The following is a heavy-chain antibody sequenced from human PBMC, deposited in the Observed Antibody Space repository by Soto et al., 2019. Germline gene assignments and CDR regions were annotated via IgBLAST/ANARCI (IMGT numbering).Heavy chain of an antibody. Sequence: QVQLVESGGDVVQPGRSLRLSCAASGFTVTTYAMHWVRQAPGKGLEWVAVISYDGNKKYYAESVKGRFTISRDQSQNTVDLQLNSLRTEDTALYYCASDGSGWFTNFQHWGQGTLVSVAS. J-gene: IGHJ1*01. CDR2: ISYDGNKK. V-gene: IGHV3-30-3*01. D-gene: IGHD6-19*01. CDR3: ASDGSGWFTNFQH. CDR1: GFTVTTYA.